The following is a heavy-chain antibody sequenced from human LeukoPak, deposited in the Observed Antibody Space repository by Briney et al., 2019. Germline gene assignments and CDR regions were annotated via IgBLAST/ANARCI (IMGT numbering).Heavy chain of an antibody. D-gene: IGHD4-17*01. CDR1: GFTFSSYS. Sequence: GGSLRLSCAASGFTFSSYSMNWVRQAPGKGLEWVSSISSSSSYIYYADSVKGRFTISRDSSKNTLYLQMNSLRAEDTAVYYCAREGRDYDWFDPWGQGTLVTVSS. J-gene: IGHJ5*02. CDR2: ISSSSSYI. CDR3: AREGRDYDWFDP. V-gene: IGHV3-21*01.